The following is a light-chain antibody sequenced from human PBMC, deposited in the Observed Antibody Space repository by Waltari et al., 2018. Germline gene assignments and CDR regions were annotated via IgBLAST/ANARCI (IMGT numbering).Light chain of an antibody. J-gene: IGKJ1*01. Sequence: EIVLTQLPGTLSLSPGERATLSWRASESVRRSLAWYQQKPGQAPKLLIYGASSRATGIPDRFSGSGSGTDFSLSISRLEPEDFAVYYCQHYVSLPATFGQGTKVEIK. CDR1: ESVRRS. V-gene: IGKV3-20*01. CDR3: QHYVSLPAT. CDR2: GAS.